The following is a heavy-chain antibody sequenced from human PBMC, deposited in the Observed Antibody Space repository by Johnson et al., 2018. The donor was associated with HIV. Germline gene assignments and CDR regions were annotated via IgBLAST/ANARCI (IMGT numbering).Heavy chain of an antibody. J-gene: IGHJ3*01. CDR2: LRYDGSEK. CDR3: ARDRHGSGRPNAFDL. V-gene: IGHV3-30*19. Sequence: QEKLVESGGGVVQPGTSLRLSCAASGLTFRSYGMHWVRQAPGKGLEWVAVLRYDGSEKKYADSVRGRFTISRDNDKSTLYLQMNSPSPEDTGVYHCARDRHGSGRPNAFDLWGRGTKVT. CDR1: GLTFRSYG. D-gene: IGHD3-10*01.